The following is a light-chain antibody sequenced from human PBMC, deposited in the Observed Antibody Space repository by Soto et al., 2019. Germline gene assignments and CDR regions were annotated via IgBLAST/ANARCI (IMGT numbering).Light chain of an antibody. V-gene: IGLV1-40*01. CDR2: GNS. CDR3: QSYDNNVSGGV. Sequence: QSVLTQPPSVSGAPGQRVTISCTGSSSNIGAGYDVHWYQQLPGTAPKLVIYGNSNRPSGVPDRFSGSKSGTSASLAITGLQAEDEADYYCQSYDNNVSGGVFGGGTKVTVL. CDR1: SSNIGAGYD. J-gene: IGLJ3*02.